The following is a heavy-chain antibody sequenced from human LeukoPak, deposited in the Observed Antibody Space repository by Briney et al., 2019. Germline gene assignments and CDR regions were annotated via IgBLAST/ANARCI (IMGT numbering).Heavy chain of an antibody. J-gene: IGHJ3*02. Sequence: SETLSLTCAVYGGSFSGYYWSWIRQPPGKGLEWIGEINHSGSTNYNPSLKSRVTISVDTSKNQFSLKLSSVTAADTAVYYCARGNGASAFDIWGQGTMVTVSS. CDR2: INHSGST. CDR1: GGSFSGYY. V-gene: IGHV4-34*01. CDR3: ARGNGASAFDI.